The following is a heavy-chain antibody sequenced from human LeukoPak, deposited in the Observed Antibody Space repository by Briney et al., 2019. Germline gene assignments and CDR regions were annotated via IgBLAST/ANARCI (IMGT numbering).Heavy chain of an antibody. CDR2: IYYSGST. D-gene: IGHD6-13*01. J-gene: IGHJ4*02. CDR1: GGSISSGDYY. CDR3: VRGPNKGYRSRHRTNGFDY. V-gene: IGHV4-30-4*01. Sequence: SETLSLTCTVSGGSISSGDYYWSWIRQPPGKGLEWIGYIYYSGSTYYNPSLKSRVTISVDTSKNQFSLKLSSVTAADTAVYYCVRGPNKGYRSRHRTNGFDYWGQGTLVSVSS.